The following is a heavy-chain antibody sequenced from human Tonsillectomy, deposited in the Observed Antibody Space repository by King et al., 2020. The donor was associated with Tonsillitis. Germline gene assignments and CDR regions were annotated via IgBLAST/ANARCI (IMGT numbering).Heavy chain of an antibody. CDR3: ARRLVIPADLSSYYGMDV. CDR2: INQDGSER. CDR1: GFTFSSYW. Sequence: VQLVESGGGLVQPGGSLRLSCAASGFTFSSYWMSWVRQAPGKGLEWGANINQDGSERYSVDSVKGRFTISRDNAKNSLCLGMNSLRADDTAVYYCARRLVIPADLSSYYGMDVWGQGTPVIVSS. D-gene: IGHD2-2*01. J-gene: IGHJ6*02. V-gene: IGHV3-7*03.